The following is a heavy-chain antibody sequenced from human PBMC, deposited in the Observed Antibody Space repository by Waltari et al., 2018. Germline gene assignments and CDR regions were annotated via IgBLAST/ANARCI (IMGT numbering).Heavy chain of an antibody. CDR1: GFTFSAYR. Sequence: EVQLVESGGGLVQPGGSLRLSCAASGFTFSAYRMHWVRQAPGKGLVGFSVIKTEGRATLYADAVKGRFTMSRDNAKDTLYLQMNGLRGEDTAVYYCAIQISGVVFWGQGTLVTVSS. V-gene: IGHV3-74*01. CDR2: IKTEGRAT. D-gene: IGHD3-3*01. J-gene: IGHJ4*02. CDR3: AIQISGVVF.